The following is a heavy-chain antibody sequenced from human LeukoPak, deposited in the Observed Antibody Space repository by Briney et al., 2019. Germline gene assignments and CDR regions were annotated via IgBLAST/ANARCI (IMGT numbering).Heavy chain of an antibody. CDR3: ARARRSGGITMIRGVKDRGWFDP. J-gene: IGHJ5*02. V-gene: IGHV3-48*01. CDR1: GFTFSTYS. D-gene: IGHD3-10*01. Sequence: GGSLRLSCAASGFTFSTYSMNWVRQAPGKGLEWVSYIDTGTSTIYYADSVKGRFTISKDNAKNSLYLQMNSLRTEDTAVYYCARARRSGGITMIRGVKDRGWFDPWGQGTLVTVSS. CDR2: IDTGTSTI.